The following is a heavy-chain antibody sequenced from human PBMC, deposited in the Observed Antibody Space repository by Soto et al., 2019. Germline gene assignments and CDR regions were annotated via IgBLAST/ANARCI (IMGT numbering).Heavy chain of an antibody. D-gene: IGHD2-21*01. Sequence: PGGSLRLSCAASGFTFSSSAMNWVRQAPGRGPEWVSGISGSGSSTYYADSVKGRFTISRDNSKTTLYLQMNSLRAEDTAIYYCAKSPFRIPPYDIDVWGKGTTVTVSS. V-gene: IGHV3-23*01. CDR3: AKSPFRIPPYDIDV. J-gene: IGHJ6*03. CDR2: ISGSGSST. CDR1: GFTFSSSA.